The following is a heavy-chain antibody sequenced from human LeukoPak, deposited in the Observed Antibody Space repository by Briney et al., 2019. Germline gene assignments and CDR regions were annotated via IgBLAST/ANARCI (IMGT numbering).Heavy chain of an antibody. CDR1: GGSFSSYY. CDR3: ARGNLYCYDSRGYYFKFDY. D-gene: IGHD3-22*01. J-gene: IGHJ4*02. V-gene: IGHV4-34*01. CDR2: IKHSGST. Sequence: SETLSLTCAVYGGSFSSYYWSWIRQPPGKGLEWIGEIKHSGSTNYNPSLRSRVTISVDTSKNQFSLKLSSVTAADTAVYYCARGNLYCYDSRGYYFKFDYWGQGTLVTVSS.